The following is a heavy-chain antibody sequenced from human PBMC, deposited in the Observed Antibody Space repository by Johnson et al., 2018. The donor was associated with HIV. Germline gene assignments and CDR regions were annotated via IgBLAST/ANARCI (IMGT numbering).Heavy chain of an antibody. V-gene: IGHV3-66*02. CDR1: GFTFSDYY. CDR2: IYSDGTT. Sequence: VYLVESGGGLVKPGGSLRLSCAASGFTFSDYYMSWVRQAPGKGLEWVSVIYSDGTTYYADSVKGRFTISRDTSKNTLYVQMNSLRAEDTAMYYCARDRGAFDIWGQGTMVTVSS. CDR3: ARDRGAFDI. J-gene: IGHJ3*02.